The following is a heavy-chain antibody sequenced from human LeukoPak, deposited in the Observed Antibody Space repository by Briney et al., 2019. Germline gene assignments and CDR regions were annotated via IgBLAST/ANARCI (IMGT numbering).Heavy chain of an antibody. J-gene: IGHJ5*02. CDR3: AKNYGDSNWFDP. CDR1: GDIVSNNSAA. D-gene: IGHD4-17*01. V-gene: IGHV6-1*01. Sequence: SQTLSLTCAISGDIVSNNSAAWNWIRQSPSRGLEWLGRTYYRSKWFNDFALSVKSRITINPDTSKNQFSLQLNSVTPEDTAVYYCAKNYGDSNWFDPWGQGTLVTVSS. CDR2: TYYRSKWFN.